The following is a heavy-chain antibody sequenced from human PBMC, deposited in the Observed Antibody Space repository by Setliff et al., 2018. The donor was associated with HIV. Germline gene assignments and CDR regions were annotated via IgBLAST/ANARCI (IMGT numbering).Heavy chain of an antibody. D-gene: IGHD3-16*01. CDR2: ISHSGTT. Sequence: KPSETLSLTCGVYGGSFSDSYYTWIRQPPGKGLEWIVQISHSGTTTYNSSLKSRVTMSVDSSTNQFSLTLTSMTAPDTAVYYCARSQRLLGVQPPYWYFDLWGRGTPVTVSS. J-gene: IGHJ2*01. CDR1: GGSFSDSY. V-gene: IGHV4-34*01. CDR3: ARSQRLLGVQPPYWYFDL.